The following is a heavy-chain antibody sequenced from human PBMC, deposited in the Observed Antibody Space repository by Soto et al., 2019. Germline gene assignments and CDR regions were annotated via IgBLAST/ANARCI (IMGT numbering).Heavy chain of an antibody. V-gene: IGHV3-23*01. CDR2: ISESGAST. D-gene: IGHD2-21*02. J-gene: IGHJ4*02. CDR3: AKPSTRYCGGDCSWEY. Sequence: GGSLRLSCAASGFTFSSYAMSWVRQGPGKGLEWVSAISESGASTYYADSVKGRFTISRDNSKNTLYLQMNSLRVEDTAVYYCAKPSTRYCGGDCSWEYWGQGTLVTSPQ. CDR1: GFTFSSYA.